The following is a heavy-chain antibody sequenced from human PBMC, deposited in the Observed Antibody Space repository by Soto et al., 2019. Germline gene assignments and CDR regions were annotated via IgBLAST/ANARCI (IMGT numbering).Heavy chain of an antibody. Sequence: SETLSLTCTVSGGSISSSSYYWGWIRQPPGKGLEWIGSIYYSGSTYYNPSLKSRVTISVDTSKNQFSLKLSPVTAADTAVYYCARQPIVDTAMVSHLIGMDVWGQGTTVTVSS. CDR1: GGSISSSSYY. D-gene: IGHD5-18*01. V-gene: IGHV4-39*01. CDR3: ARQPIVDTAMVSHLIGMDV. CDR2: IYYSGST. J-gene: IGHJ6*02.